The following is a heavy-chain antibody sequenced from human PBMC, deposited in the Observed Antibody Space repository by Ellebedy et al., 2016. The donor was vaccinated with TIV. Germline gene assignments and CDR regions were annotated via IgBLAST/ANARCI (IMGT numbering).Heavy chain of an antibody. Sequence: SGPTLVKPTQTLTLTCTCSGFSLSTSEMAVGWLRQPPGKALEWLALIYWDDDKRYSPSLKSRLTITKDTSKNQAVLTMTNMDPVDTATYYCAHTSARVGLFYFDSWGQGTLVTVSS. CDR1: GFSLSTSEMA. V-gene: IGHV2-5*02. CDR2: IYWDDDK. CDR3: AHTSARVGLFYFDS. D-gene: IGHD3-16*01. J-gene: IGHJ4*02.